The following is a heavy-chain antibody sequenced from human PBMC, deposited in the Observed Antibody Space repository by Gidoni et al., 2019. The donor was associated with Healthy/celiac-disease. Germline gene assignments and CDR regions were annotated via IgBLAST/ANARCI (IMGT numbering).Heavy chain of an antibody. CDR1: RLTFSSYV. J-gene: IGHJ6*02. CDR3: ARDRRVGSGSYYYYYGMDV. V-gene: IGHV3-33*01. CDR2: ILYDGSNK. Sequence: QVQLVESGGGVVQPGRSLSLSCAASRLTFSSYVMPWVRQDPGKVLEWVAVILYDGSNKYYSDSVKGRFTISRDNSKNTLYRQMNSLRAEDTAVYYCARDRRVGSGSYYYYYGMDVWGQGTTVTVSS. D-gene: IGHD3-10*01.